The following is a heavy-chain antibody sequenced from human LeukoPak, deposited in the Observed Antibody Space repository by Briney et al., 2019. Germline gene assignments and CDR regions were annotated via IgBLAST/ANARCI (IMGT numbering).Heavy chain of an antibody. CDR3: ANNYQLPIG. D-gene: IGHD2-2*01. CDR1: GFNFNNYA. Sequence: GGTLRLSCVTSGFNFNNYAMSWVRQAPGKGLEWVAVISYDGSNKYYADSVKGRFTISRDNSKNTLYLQMNSLRAEDTAVYYCANNYQLPIGWGQGTLVTVSS. CDR2: ISYDGSNK. V-gene: IGHV3-30*18. J-gene: IGHJ4*02.